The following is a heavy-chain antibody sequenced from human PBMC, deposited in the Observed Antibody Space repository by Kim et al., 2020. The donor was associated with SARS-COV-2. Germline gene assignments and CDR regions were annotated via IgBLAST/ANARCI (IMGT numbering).Heavy chain of an antibody. CDR3: ARGSGYSSGLDF. Sequence: TNYNPSLKSRVTIAVDTSKNQFSLKLTSVTAAYTAEYYCARGSGYSSGLDFWGQGTLVTV. J-gene: IGHJ4*02. CDR2: T. V-gene: IGHV4-34*01. D-gene: IGHD5-18*01.